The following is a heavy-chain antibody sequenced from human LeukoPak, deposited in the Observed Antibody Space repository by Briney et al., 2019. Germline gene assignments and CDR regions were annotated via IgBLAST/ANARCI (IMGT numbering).Heavy chain of an antibody. D-gene: IGHD3-3*01. CDR1: GFTFSSYS. CDR2: ISSSSSTI. J-gene: IGHJ5*02. CDR3: ARDTPYYDFWSGYSNWFDP. Sequence: GGSLRLSCAASGFTFSSYSMNWVRQAPGKGLEWVSYISSSSSTIYYADSVKGRFIISRDNAKNSLYLQMNSLRAEDTAVYYCARDTPYYDFWSGYSNWFDPWGQGTLVTVSS. V-gene: IGHV3-48*01.